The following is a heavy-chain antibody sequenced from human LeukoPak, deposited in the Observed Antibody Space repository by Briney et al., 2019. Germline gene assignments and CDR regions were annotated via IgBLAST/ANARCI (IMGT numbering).Heavy chain of an antibody. J-gene: IGHJ4*02. CDR2: IYHSGST. Sequence: SETLSLTCAVSGYSISSGYYWGWIQQPPGKGLEWIGSIYHSGSTYYNPSLKSRVTISVDTSKNQFSLKLSSVTAADTAVYYCAGTFGVVIVPDYWGQGTLVTVSS. V-gene: IGHV4-38-2*01. CDR1: GYSISSGYY. CDR3: AGTFGVVIVPDY. D-gene: IGHD3-3*01.